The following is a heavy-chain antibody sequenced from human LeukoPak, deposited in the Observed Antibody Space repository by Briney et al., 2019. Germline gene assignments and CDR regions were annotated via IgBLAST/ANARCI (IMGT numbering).Heavy chain of an antibody. Sequence: GGSLRLSCAASGFTFSSYDTHWVRQATGKGLEWVSAIGTAGDTYYPGSVTGPFTISRENSKYSLYLHMTTLRAAHSPVYSCAWRAITFRAVIVLGMDVWGQGTTVTVSS. V-gene: IGHV3-13*01. CDR2: IGTAGDT. CDR1: GFTFSSYD. D-gene: IGHD3-16*02. CDR3: AWRAITFRAVIVLGMDV. J-gene: IGHJ6*02.